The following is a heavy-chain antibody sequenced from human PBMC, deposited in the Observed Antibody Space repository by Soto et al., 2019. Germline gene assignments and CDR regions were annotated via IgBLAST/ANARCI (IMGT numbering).Heavy chain of an antibody. CDR3: VKGVVTAPSVVGGAFDI. D-gene: IGHD2-21*02. J-gene: IGHJ3*02. V-gene: IGHV3-64D*08. CDR1: GFSFTTYA. CDR2: ISSNGRTT. Sequence: EVQLVESGGDLVQPGGSLRLSCSASGFSFTTYAMHWVRQAPGKGLEYVSAISSNGRTTYYADSVKDRFTNSRDNSQNTLFLQMSSLRTEDTAVYYCVKGVVTAPSVVGGAFDIWGQGTMVTVSS.